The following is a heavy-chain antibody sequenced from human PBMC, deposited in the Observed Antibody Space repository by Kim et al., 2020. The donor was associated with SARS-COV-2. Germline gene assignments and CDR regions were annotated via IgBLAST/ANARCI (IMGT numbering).Heavy chain of an antibody. V-gene: IGHV4-31*02. D-gene: IGHD6-13*01. Sequence: YNPDPKSRVSISADTSENQFSVKLSSVTAAATAVYYCARRRDSRSWYFFDYWGQGTLVTVSS. J-gene: IGHJ4*02. CDR3: ARRRDSRSWYFFDY.